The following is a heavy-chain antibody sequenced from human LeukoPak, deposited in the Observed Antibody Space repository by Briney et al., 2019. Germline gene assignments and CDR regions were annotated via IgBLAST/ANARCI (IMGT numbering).Heavy chain of an antibody. CDR1: GFTFDDYA. J-gene: IGHJ4*02. CDR2: ISRNSGSI. Sequence: PGGSLRLSCAASGFTFDDYAMHWVRQAPGKGLEWVSGISRNSGSIGYADSVKGRFTISRDNAKNALYLQVNGLRAEDTALYYCAKAPTVGELFFDFWGQGTRVTVSS. D-gene: IGHD3-10*01. CDR3: AKAPTVGELFFDF. V-gene: IGHV3-9*01.